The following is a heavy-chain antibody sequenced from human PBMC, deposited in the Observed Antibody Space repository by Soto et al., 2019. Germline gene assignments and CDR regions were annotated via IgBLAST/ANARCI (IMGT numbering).Heavy chain of an antibody. J-gene: IGHJ4*02. D-gene: IGHD2-21*01. CDR3: ARDYSMVPGIY. CDR2: IDNAGSSA. CDR1: GFTFSIYW. V-gene: IGHV3-74*01. Sequence: GGSLRLSCAASGFTFSIYWMHWVRQAPGKGPVWVSRIDNAGSSARYADSVKGRFTISRDNAKNTVYLQMNSLRVEDTAVYYCARDYSMVPGIYWGQRTPVTVSS.